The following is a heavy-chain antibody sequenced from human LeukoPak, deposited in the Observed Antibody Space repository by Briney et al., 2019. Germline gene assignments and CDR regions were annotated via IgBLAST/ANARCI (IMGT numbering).Heavy chain of an antibody. CDR3: AVGNYDFWSGPPDY. V-gene: IGHV4-59*01. J-gene: IGHJ4*02. Sequence: KPSETLSLTCTVSGGSISSYYWSWIRQPPGKGLEWIGYIYYSGSTNYNPSLKSRVTMSVDTSKNQFSLKLSSVTAADTAVYYCAVGNYDFWSGPPDYWGQGTLVTVSS. CDR1: GGSISSYY. D-gene: IGHD3-3*01. CDR2: IYYSGST.